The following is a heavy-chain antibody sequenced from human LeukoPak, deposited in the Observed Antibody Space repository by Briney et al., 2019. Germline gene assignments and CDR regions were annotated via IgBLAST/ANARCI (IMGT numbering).Heavy chain of an antibody. CDR3: ARHPYYDSRGYYVY. CDR2: ISAYNGNT. D-gene: IGHD3-22*01. Sequence: GASVKVSCKASGYMFTSYAISWVRQAPGQGLEWMGWISAYNGNTNYAQKFQGRVTMTTDTSTTTAYMKLRSLRSDDTAIYYCARHPYYDSRGYYVYWGQGTLVTVSS. V-gene: IGHV1-18*01. CDR1: GYMFTSYA. J-gene: IGHJ4*02.